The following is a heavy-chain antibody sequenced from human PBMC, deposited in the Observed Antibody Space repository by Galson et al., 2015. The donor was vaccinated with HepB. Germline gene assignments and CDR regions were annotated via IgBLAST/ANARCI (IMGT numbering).Heavy chain of an antibody. V-gene: IGHV3-11*01. D-gene: IGHD3-3*01. Sequence: SLRLSCAASGFTFSDYYMSWIRQAPGKGLEWVSYISSSGSTIYYADSVKGRFTISRDNAKNSLYLQMNSLRAEDTAVYYCARDPRLLRFSGDWYFDLWGRGTLVTVSS. CDR1: GFTFSDYY. CDR2: ISSSGSTI. J-gene: IGHJ2*01. CDR3: ARDPRLLRFSGDWYFDL.